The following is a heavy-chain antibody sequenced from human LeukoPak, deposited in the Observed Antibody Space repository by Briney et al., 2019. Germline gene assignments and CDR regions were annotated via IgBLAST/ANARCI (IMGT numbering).Heavy chain of an antibody. CDR1: GFTFSVYA. J-gene: IGHJ4*02. D-gene: IGHD3-10*01. Sequence: GGSLRLSCAASGFTFSVYAMRWVRQAPGKGLEWVSSISDSGAITYYADSVKGRFTVSRDNSKNTLYLQMNSLRAEDTAVYYCARKRGSTDYYFDYWGQGTLVTVSS. CDR2: ISDSGAIT. V-gene: IGHV3-23*01. CDR3: ARKRGSTDYYFDY.